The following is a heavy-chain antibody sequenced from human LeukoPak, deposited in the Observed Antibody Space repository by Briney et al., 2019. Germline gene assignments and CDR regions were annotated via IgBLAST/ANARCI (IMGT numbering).Heavy chain of an antibody. V-gene: IGHV3-33*06. CDR1: GFPFSGSG. D-gene: IGHD1-7*01. CDR3: AKDRGNWNYVDWFDP. J-gene: IGHJ5*02. Sequence: GSSLRLSCAASGFPFSGSGMHWVRQAPGKGLEWVAVIWYDGSHQYYADSVKGRFTISRDNSKNTLDLQMNSLRVEDTAVYFCAKDRGNWNYVDWFDPWGQGTLVTVSS. CDR2: IWYDGSHQ.